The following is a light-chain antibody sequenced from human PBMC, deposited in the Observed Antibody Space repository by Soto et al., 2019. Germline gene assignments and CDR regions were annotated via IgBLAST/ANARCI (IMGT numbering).Light chain of an antibody. CDR3: QQYNNWSWT. J-gene: IGKJ2*02. Sequence: EVVMTQAPATLSVSPGERVTLSCSASQSVSSNLAWYQQKPGQAPRLLIYGASTRATGIPARFSGSGSGTEFTLTISSLQSEDFAVYYCQQYNNWSWTFGQGTKLESK. CDR2: GAS. CDR1: QSVSSN. V-gene: IGKV3-15*01.